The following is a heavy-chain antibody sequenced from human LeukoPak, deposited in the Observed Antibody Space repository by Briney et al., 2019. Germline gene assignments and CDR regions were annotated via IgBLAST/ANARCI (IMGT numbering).Heavy chain of an antibody. CDR3: ATVPLYSSSWYFRGYCDD. D-gene: IGHD6-13*01. V-gene: IGHV3-30*04. CDR1: GFTFSNFA. CDR2: ISYDGSRT. Sequence: GGSLRLSCTASGFTFSNFAMHWGRQAPGTGLEWVAVISYDGSRTDYTVSVNGRFTISRDNSKNTLYLQMNSLRTEDTAVYYCATVPLYSSSWYFRGYCDDWGQGTLVTVSS. J-gene: IGHJ4*02.